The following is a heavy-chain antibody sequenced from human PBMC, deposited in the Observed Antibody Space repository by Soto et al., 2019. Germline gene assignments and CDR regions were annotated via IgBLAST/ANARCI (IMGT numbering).Heavy chain of an antibody. CDR1: DYTFTSYG. V-gene: IGHV1-18*01. D-gene: IGHD3-3*01. Sequence: QVQLVQSGAEVKKPGASVKVSCKASDYTFTSYGISWVRQAPGQGLEWMGWISTSIGNTNYAQKFQGRVTMTTDTSTNTAYMELRRLTSDDTGVYYCARPSTVFGDVTGGFDPWGQGTLVTVSS. CDR3: ARPSTVFGDVTGGFDP. CDR2: ISTSIGNT. J-gene: IGHJ5*02.